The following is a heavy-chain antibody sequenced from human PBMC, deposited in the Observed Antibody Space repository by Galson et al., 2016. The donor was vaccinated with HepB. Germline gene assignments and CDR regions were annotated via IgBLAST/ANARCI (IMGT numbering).Heavy chain of an antibody. D-gene: IGHD1-26*01. J-gene: IGHJ4*02. Sequence: SLRLSCAASGFTFNSYTMHWVRQAPGKGLEWVSSISISSSYIYYAASVKGRFTISRDNAKNSLYLQMNSLRAEDTAVYYCARGSYWLLQHGDYFDYWGQGTLVTVSS. V-gene: IGHV3-21*01. CDR3: ARGSYWLLQHGDYFDY. CDR2: ISISSSYI. CDR1: GFTFNSYT.